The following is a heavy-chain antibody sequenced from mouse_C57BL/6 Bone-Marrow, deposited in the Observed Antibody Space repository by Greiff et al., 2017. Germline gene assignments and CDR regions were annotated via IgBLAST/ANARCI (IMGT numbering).Heavy chain of an antibody. J-gene: IGHJ3*01. CDR3: ARRASYYDYDDWFAY. CDR1: GYTFTSYW. D-gene: IGHD2-4*01. V-gene: IGHV1-50*01. CDR2: IDPSDSYT. Sequence: QVQLQQPGAELVKPGASVKLSCKASGYTFTSYWMQWVKQRPGQGLEWIGEIDPSDSYTNSNQKFKGKATLTVDTSSSTAYMQLSSLTSEDSAVYYCARRASYYDYDDWFAYWGQGTLVTVSA.